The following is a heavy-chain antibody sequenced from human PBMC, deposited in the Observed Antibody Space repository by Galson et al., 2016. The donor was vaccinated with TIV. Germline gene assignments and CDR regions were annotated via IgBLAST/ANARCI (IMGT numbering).Heavy chain of an antibody. J-gene: IGHJ4*02. CDR2: ISYDESNK. D-gene: IGHD3-3*01. CDR3: ARDGHDFWSGGANTLDY. V-gene: IGHV3-30*04. CDR1: GFTFSSYT. Sequence: SLRLSCAASGFTFSSYTMHWVRQAPGQGLEWVSIISYDESNKYYADFVRGRFTISRDNSKNTLHLQMNSLRPEDTAVYYCARDGHDFWSGGANTLDYWGQGTLVTVSS.